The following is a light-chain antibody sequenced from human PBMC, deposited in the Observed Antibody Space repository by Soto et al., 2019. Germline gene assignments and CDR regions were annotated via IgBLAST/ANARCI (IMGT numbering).Light chain of an antibody. V-gene: IGKV3D-20*02. CDR2: DAS. CDR1: QSVSNDF. J-gene: IGKJ5*01. Sequence: EIVLTQSPGILSLSPGERATLSCRASQSVSNDFLAWYQQKPGQAPRLLIYDASYRATGIPARFRGSGSMTDFTLTISSLEPEDFALYYCQQRSNWITFGQGTRLEIK. CDR3: QQRSNWIT.